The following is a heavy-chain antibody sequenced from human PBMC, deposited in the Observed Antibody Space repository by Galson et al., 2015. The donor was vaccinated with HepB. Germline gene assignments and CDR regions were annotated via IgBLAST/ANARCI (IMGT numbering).Heavy chain of an antibody. CDR2: IYPGDSDT. CDR1: GYSFTSYW. Sequence: QSGAEVKKPGESLKISCKGSGYSFTSYWIGWVRQMPGKGLEWMGIIYPGDSDTRYSPSFQGQVTISADKSISTAYLQWSSLKASDTAMYYCATRIIMVRGVIDAFDIWGQGTMVTVSS. CDR3: ATRIIMVRGVIDAFDI. D-gene: IGHD3-10*01. V-gene: IGHV5-51*01. J-gene: IGHJ3*02.